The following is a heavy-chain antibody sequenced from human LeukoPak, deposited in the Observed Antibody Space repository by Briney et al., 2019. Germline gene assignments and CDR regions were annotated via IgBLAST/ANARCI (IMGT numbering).Heavy chain of an antibody. J-gene: IGHJ6*02. CDR2: IIPILGIA. CDR3: ARVKDRYVNYGMDV. V-gene: IGHV1-69*02. Sequence: SVKVSCKASGGTFSSYTISWVRQAPGQGLEWMGRIIPILGIANYAQKFQGRVTITADKSTSTAYMELSSLRSEDTAVCYCARVKDRYVNYGMDVWGQGTTVTVSS. CDR1: GGTFSSYT. D-gene: IGHD2-15*01.